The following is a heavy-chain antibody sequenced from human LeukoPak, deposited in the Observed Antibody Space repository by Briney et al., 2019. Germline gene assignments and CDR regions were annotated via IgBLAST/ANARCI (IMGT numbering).Heavy chain of an antibody. CDR2: ISSSGSTI. CDR3: ARDLGPRGYSSGSVWFDP. D-gene: IGHD5-18*01. V-gene: IGHV3-11*04. J-gene: IGHJ5*02. Sequence: GGSLGLSCAASGFTFSDYYMSWIRQAPGKGLEWVSYISSSGSTIYYADSVKSRFTISRDNAKNSLYLQMNSLRAEDTAVYYCARDLGPRGYSSGSVWFDPWGQGTLVTVSS. CDR1: GFTFSDYY.